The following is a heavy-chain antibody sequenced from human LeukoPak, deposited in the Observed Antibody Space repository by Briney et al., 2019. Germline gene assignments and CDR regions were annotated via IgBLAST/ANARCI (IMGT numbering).Heavy chain of an antibody. D-gene: IGHD1-14*01. V-gene: IGHV3-21*01. CDR3: ASLRGGNRNS. J-gene: IGHJ4*02. Sequence: GGSLRLSCAASGFTFSSYSMNWVRQAPGKGLEWVSSISSSSSYIYYADSVKGRFTISRDNAKNSLYLQMNGLRAEDTAVYYCASLRGGNRNSWGQGTLVTVSS. CDR1: GFTFSSYS. CDR2: ISSSSSYI.